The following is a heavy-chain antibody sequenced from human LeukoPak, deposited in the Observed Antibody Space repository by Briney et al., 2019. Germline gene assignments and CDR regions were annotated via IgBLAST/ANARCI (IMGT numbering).Heavy chain of an antibody. D-gene: IGHD5-24*01. J-gene: IGHJ4*02. CDR1: GYTFTSYG. Sequence: GASVKVSCKASGYTFTSYGISWVRQAPGQGLEWMGWISAYNGNTNYAQKLQGRVTMTTDTSTSTAYMELRSLRPDDTAVYYCARDYTRGEMATIIRIWDYWGQGTLVTVSS. CDR3: ARDYTRGEMATIIRIWDY. CDR2: ISAYNGNT. V-gene: IGHV1-18*01.